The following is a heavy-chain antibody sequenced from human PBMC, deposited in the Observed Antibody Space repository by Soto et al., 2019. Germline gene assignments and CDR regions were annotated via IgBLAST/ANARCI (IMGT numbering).Heavy chain of an antibody. CDR2: ISVDNGNT. Sequence: QVQLVQSGAEVKKPGASVKVSCKASGYTFTSYGISWVRQVPGQGLEWMGWISVDNGNTDYAQNFQGRVTMTTDTSTSTAYMELRSLRADDTAVYYCARRLVREFDYWGQGTLVTVSS. D-gene: IGHD3-10*01. J-gene: IGHJ4*02. CDR3: ARRLVREFDY. V-gene: IGHV1-18*01. CDR1: GYTFTSYG.